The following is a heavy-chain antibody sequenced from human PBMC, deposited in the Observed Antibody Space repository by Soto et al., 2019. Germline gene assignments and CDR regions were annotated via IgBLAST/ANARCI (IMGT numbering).Heavy chain of an antibody. CDR2: IIPILGIA. Sequence: QVQLVQSGAEVKKPGSSVKVSCKASGGTFSSYTISWVRQAPGQGLEWMGRIIPILGIANYAQKFQGRVTITADNSTSTAYMELSSLRSEDTAVYYCASPGYCSGGSCSGVDYWGQGTLVTVSS. J-gene: IGHJ4*02. CDR1: GGTFSSYT. D-gene: IGHD2-15*01. CDR3: ASPGYCSGGSCSGVDY. V-gene: IGHV1-69*02.